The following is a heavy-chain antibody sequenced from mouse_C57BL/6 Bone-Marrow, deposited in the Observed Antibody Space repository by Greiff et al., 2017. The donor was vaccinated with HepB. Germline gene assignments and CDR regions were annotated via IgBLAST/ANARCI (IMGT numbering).Heavy chain of an antibody. J-gene: IGHJ4*01. CDR2: INPSNGGT. Sequence: QVQLQQPGTELVKPGASVKLSCKASGYTFTSYWMHWVKQRPGQGLEWIGNINPSNGGTNYNEKFKSKATLTVDKSSSTAYMQLSSLTSEDSAVYYCARKGVTVGDDYAMDYWGQGTSVTVSS. CDR3: ARKGVTVGDDYAMDY. V-gene: IGHV1-53*01. CDR1: GYTFTSYW. D-gene: IGHD1-1*01.